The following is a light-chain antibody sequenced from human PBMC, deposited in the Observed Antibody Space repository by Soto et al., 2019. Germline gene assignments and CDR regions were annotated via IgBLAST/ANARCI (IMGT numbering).Light chain of an antibody. CDR3: AAWDDSLNGPL. V-gene: IGLV1-44*01. J-gene: IGLJ2*01. CDR2: NNN. CDR1: SSNIASNT. Sequence: QSVLTQPPSASGTPGQRVTISCSGSSSNIASNTVNWYQQLPGTAPKLLIYNNNHRPSGVLYRFSGSKSGTSASLAISGLQSEDEADYYCAAWDDSLNGPLFGGGTKLTVL.